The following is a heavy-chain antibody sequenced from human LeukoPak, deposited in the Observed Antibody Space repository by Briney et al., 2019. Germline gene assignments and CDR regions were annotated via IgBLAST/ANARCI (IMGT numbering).Heavy chain of an antibody. J-gene: IGHJ4*02. CDR2: ITGTSGIT. CDR3: AKRSVAGKKAFDY. D-gene: IGHD6-19*01. CDR1: GFTFSSYA. Sequence: QAGGSLRLSCAASGFTFSSYAMSWVRQAPGKGLEWVSTITGTSGITYYADSVKGRFAISRDNSKNTLYLQMNSLRAEDTAVYYCAKRSVAGKKAFDYWGQGTLVTVSS. V-gene: IGHV3-23*01.